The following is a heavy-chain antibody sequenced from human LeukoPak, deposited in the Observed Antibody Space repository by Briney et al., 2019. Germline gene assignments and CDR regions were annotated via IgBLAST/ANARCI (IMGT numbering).Heavy chain of an antibody. V-gene: IGHV4-39*01. Sequence: KPSETLSLTCTVSGGSISNSGYYWGWIRQPRGKGLEWIGSGYYSGSAYYNPSLKSRVTISLDTSKNQFSLKLSSVTAADTAVYFCARLSNWVQLWYTIDYWGQGTLVTVSS. D-gene: IGHD5-18*01. CDR2: GYYSGSA. J-gene: IGHJ4*02. CDR1: GGSISNSGYY. CDR3: ARLSNWVQLWYTIDY.